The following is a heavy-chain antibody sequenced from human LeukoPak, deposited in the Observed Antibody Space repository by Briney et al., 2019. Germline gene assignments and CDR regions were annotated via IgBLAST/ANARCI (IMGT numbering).Heavy chain of an antibody. CDR1: GSTFSNYW. CDR2: IRPDGDGD. D-gene: IGHD4-11*01. J-gene: IGHJ4*02. V-gene: IGHV3-7*01. Sequence: GGCLRLSCAASGSTFSNYWMSWVRQAPGKGLEWVASIRPDGDGDHFMDSVKGRFAISRDNAERSLLLQMNSLRADDTAVYYCARLMGGVTTYDSWGQGTLVTVSS. CDR3: ARLMGGVTTYDS.